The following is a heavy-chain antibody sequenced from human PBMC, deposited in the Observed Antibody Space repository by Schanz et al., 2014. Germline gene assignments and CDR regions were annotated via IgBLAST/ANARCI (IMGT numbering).Heavy chain of an antibody. V-gene: IGHV3-23*01. J-gene: IGHJ4*02. CDR2: ISGGGGGYR. Sequence: EVQLLESGGALEQPGGSLRLSCAASGFTFRTYGMHWVRQAPGKGMEWVSTISGGGGGYRPYADSVKGRFTISRDNSINTLYLQMNSLRAEDTAVYYCARYSDYDSPYFDYWAQGTLVTDSS. CDR3: ARYSDYDSPYFDY. D-gene: IGHD5-12*01. CDR1: GFTFRTYG.